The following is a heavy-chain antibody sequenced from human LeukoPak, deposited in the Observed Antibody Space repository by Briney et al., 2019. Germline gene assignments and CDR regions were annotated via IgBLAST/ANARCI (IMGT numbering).Heavy chain of an antibody. D-gene: IGHD3-10*01. J-gene: IGHJ5*02. CDR2: INPSGGST. CDR1: GYTFTSYY. V-gene: IGHV1-46*01. CDR3: ARDLDLLWFGELGWFDP. Sequence: ASVTVSCKASGYTFTSYYMHWVRQAPGQGLEWMGIINPSGGSTSYAQKFQGRVTMTRDTSTSTVYMELSSLRSEDTAVYYCARDLDLLWFGELGWFDPWGQGTLVTVSA.